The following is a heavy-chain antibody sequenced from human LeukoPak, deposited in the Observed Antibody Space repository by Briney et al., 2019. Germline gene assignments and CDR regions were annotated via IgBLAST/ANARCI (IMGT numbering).Heavy chain of an antibody. J-gene: IGHJ4*02. Sequence: GGSLRLSCAASGFTVSSNYMSWVRQATGKGLEWVSVIYSGGSTYYADSVKGRFTNYRHKSKNTLYLQMNSLRAEDTAVYYCARGYSYGQDWGQGTLVTVSS. CDR1: GFTVSSNY. D-gene: IGHD5-18*01. CDR2: IYSGGST. CDR3: ARGYSYGQD. V-gene: IGHV3-53*04.